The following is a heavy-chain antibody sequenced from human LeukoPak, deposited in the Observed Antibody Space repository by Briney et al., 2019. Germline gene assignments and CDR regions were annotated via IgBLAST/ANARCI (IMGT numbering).Heavy chain of an antibody. D-gene: IGHD3-10*01. V-gene: IGHV4-59*01. J-gene: IGHJ3*02. Sequence: SETLSLTCTVSGDSISPYSWSWIRQPPGQGLEWIGYIYYTGSTNYNPTLRSRVTISIDTSKNQLSLRQTSVSAADTAIYYCARTTRRGVGDIWGQGTMINVSS. CDR1: GDSISPYS. CDR2: IYYTGST. CDR3: ARTTRRGVGDI.